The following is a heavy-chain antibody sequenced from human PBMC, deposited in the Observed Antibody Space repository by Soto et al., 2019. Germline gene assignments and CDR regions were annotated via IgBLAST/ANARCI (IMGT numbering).Heavy chain of an antibody. V-gene: IGHV3-30-3*01. CDR1: GFTFSSYA. Sequence: QVQLVESGGGVVQPGRSLRLSCAASGFTFSSYAMHWVRQAPGKGLEWVAVISYDGSNKYYADSVKGRFTISRDNSKNTLYLQMNSLRAEDTAVYYCARDWWVAGTPFLDYWGQGTLVTVSS. CDR3: ARDWWVAGTPFLDY. CDR2: ISYDGSNK. J-gene: IGHJ4*02. D-gene: IGHD6-19*01.